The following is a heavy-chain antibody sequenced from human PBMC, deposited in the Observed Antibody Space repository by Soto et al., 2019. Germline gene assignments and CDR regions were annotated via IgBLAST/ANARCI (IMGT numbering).Heavy chain of an antibody. Sequence: ASVKVSCKASGYTFTSYGISWVRQAPGQGLEWMGWISAYNGNTNYAQKLQGRVTMTTDTSTSTAYMELRSLRSDDTAVYYCARENLYCGGDCWAYWGQGTLVTVSS. J-gene: IGHJ4*02. CDR1: GYTFTSYG. D-gene: IGHD2-21*02. V-gene: IGHV1-18*01. CDR2: ISAYNGNT. CDR3: ARENLYCGGDCWAY.